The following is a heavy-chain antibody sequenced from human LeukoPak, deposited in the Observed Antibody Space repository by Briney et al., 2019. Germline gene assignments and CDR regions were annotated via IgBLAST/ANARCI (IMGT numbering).Heavy chain of an antibody. CDR2: INPNSGGT. CDR1: GYTFTGYY. Sequence: ASVKVSCKASGYTFTGYYMHWVRQAPGQGLEWMGWINPNSGGTNYAQKFQGRVTMTRDTSISTAYMELSRLRSDDTAVYYCARVPEYSSSSFNYWGQGTLVTVSP. J-gene: IGHJ4*02. CDR3: ARVPEYSSSSFNY. V-gene: IGHV1-2*02. D-gene: IGHD6-6*01.